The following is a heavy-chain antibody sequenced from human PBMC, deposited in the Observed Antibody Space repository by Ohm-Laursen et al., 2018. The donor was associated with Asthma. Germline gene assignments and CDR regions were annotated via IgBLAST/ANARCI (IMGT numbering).Heavy chain of an antibody. J-gene: IGHJ6*02. D-gene: IGHD3-16*02. Sequence: PSDTLSLTCTVSGGSISSGGYYWSWIRQPPGKGLEWIGEINHSGSTYYNPSLKSQVTISVDTSKNQFSLKLSSVTAADTALYYCAKDMGYNYYGMDVWGQGTTVTVSS. CDR1: GGSISSGGYY. CDR2: INHSGST. CDR3: AKDMGYNYYGMDV. V-gene: IGHV4-39*07.